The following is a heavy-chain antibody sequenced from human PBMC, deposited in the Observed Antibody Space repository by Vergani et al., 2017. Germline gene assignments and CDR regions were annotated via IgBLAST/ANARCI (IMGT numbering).Heavy chain of an antibody. Sequence: QVQLVQSGAEVKKPGASVKVSCKASGYTFTSYYMHWVRQAPGQGLEWMGIINPSGGSRSYAQKFQGRVTMTRDTSTSTVYMELSSLRSEDTAVYYCARALAGAILGHKAAAGTIYYYYGMDVWGQGTTVTVSS. J-gene: IGHJ6*02. CDR3: ARALAGAILGHKAAAGTIYYYYGMDV. CDR2: INPSGGSR. D-gene: IGHD6-13*01. CDR1: GYTFTSYY. V-gene: IGHV1-46*03.